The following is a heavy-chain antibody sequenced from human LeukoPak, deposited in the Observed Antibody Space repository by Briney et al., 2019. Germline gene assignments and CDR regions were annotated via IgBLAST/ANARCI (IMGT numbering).Heavy chain of an antibody. Sequence: GGSLRLSCAASGFTFSSYAVSWVRQAPGKGLEWVSAISGSGGSTYYADSVKGRFTISRDNSKNTLYLQMNRLRAEDTAVYYCAKGXKRTTVTTXXXWGQGXLXTVSS. J-gene: IGHJ4*02. CDR3: AKGXKRTTVTTXXX. D-gene: IGHD4-17*01. CDR2: ISGSGGST. CDR1: GFTFSSYA. V-gene: IGHV3-23*01.